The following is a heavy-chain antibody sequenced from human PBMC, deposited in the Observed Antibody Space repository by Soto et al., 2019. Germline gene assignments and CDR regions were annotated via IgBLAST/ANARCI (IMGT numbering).Heavy chain of an antibody. V-gene: IGHV5-51*01. Sequence: GESLKISCEGSGYNFDRYWIGWVRQMPGKGLEWMGMVYPGDSRTTYSPSLEGHVTISADKSSETAYLEWRSPKASDTAIYYCARPKYSTSWYPFDHWGQGTLVTVSS. CDR1: GYNFDRYW. CDR2: VYPGDSRT. J-gene: IGHJ4*02. D-gene: IGHD1-26*01. CDR3: ARPKYSTSWYPFDH.